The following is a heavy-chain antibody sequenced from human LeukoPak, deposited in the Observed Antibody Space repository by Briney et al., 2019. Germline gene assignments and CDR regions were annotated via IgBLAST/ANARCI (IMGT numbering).Heavy chain of an antibody. Sequence: PGGSLRLSCSASGFTFSRYAMHWVRQAPGKGLEYVSAISSNGGSTYYADSVKGRFTISRDNSRNTLHLQMSSLRVEDTAVYYCARDRSKCMDVWGQGTTVTVSS. D-gene: IGHD3-10*01. J-gene: IGHJ6*02. V-gene: IGHV3-64D*06. CDR3: ARDRSKCMDV. CDR1: GFTFSRYA. CDR2: ISSNGGST.